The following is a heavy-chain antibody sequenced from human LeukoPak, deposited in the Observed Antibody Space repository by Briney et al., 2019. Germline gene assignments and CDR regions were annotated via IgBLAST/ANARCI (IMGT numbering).Heavy chain of an antibody. V-gene: IGHV3-21*01. CDR2: ISSSSSYI. D-gene: IGHD6-13*01. J-gene: IGHJ4*02. CDR3: VKDYSTIAAAANPLFDY. CDR1: GFTFSSYS. Sequence: GGSLRLSCAASGFTFSSYSMNWVRQAPGKGLEWVSSISSSSSYIYYADSVKGRFTISRDNAKNSLYLQMNSLRAEDTAVYYCVKDYSTIAAAANPLFDYWGQGALVTVSS.